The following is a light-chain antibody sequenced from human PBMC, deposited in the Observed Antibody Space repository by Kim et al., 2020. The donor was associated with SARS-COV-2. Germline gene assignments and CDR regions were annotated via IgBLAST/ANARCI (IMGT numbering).Light chain of an antibody. V-gene: IGLV1-51*01. CDR3: GTWDSDLSIGL. CDR1: NSNIAKNY. CDR2: DDS. J-gene: IGLJ3*02. Sequence: GRTVNISGFGGNSNIAKNYVSWYQQLPGAAPKVVIYDDSDRPSGIPDRFSGSKSGTSATLDITGLHSDDEADYYCGTWDSDLSIGLFGGGTKVTVL.